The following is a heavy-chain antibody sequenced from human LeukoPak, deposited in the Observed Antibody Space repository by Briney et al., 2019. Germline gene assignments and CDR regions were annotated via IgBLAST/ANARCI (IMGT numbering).Heavy chain of an antibody. V-gene: IGHV3-21*01. J-gene: IGHJ4*02. Sequence: PGGSLRLSCAASGFTFSSYSMNWVRQAPGKGLEWVSSISSSSSYIYYADSVKGRFTISRDNAKNSLYLQMNSLRAEDTAVYYCARARDLYYYDSSGYYDFDYWGQGTLVTVSS. CDR2: ISSSSSYI. CDR1: GFTFSSYS. CDR3: ARARDLYYYDSSGYYDFDY. D-gene: IGHD3-22*01.